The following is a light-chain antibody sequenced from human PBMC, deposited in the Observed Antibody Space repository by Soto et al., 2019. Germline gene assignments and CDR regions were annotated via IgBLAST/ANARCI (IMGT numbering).Light chain of an antibody. CDR1: SSDVGSYNL. J-gene: IGLJ1*01. CDR3: CSYAGGGSYV. V-gene: IGLV2-23*01. CDR2: EGS. Sequence: QSVLTQPASVSGSPGQSITISCTGSSSDVGSYNLVSWYQQHPGKAPKLMIYEGSKRPSGVSNRFSGSKSGNTASLTISGLQAEDEADYYCCSYAGGGSYVFGPGTKVTAL.